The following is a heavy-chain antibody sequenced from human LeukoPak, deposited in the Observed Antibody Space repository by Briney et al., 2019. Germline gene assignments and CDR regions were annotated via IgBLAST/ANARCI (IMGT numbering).Heavy chain of an antibody. D-gene: IGHD3-22*01. Sequence: SETLSLTCAVYGGSFSGYYWSWIRQPPGKGLEWIGEINQSGSTNYNPSLKSRVTISVDTSKNQFSLKLSSVTAADTAVYYCARVTRDYDSSGYTGPNDYWGQGTLVTVSS. J-gene: IGHJ4*02. V-gene: IGHV4-34*01. CDR1: GGSFSGYY. CDR3: ARVTRDYDSSGYTGPNDY. CDR2: INQSGST.